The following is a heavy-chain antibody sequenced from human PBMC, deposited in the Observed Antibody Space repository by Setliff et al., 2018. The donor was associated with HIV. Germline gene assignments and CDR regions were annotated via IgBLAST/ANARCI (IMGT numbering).Heavy chain of an antibody. D-gene: IGHD4-17*01. Sequence: ASVKVSCKASGYTFTSYDITWVRQAPGQGLEWMGWISNDNGNTKYAQKLQGRVTMTTDTSTSTAYMELRSLRSDDTAVYYCARLGKNDYGDYFDYWGQGTPVTVSS. V-gene: IGHV1-18*01. CDR3: ARLGKNDYGDYFDY. CDR2: ISNDNGNT. CDR1: GYTFTSYD. J-gene: IGHJ4*02.